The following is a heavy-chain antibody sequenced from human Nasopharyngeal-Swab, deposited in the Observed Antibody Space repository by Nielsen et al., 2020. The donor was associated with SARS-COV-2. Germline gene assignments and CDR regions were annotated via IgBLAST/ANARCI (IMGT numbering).Heavy chain of an antibody. CDR2: IYTSGSA. Sequence: SETLSLTCTVSGGSISSGSYYWSWIRQPAGKGLEWIGRIYTSGSANYNPSLKSRVTMSVDTSKNQFSLKLSSVTAADTAVYYCAREPHYDFWSGNGYGMDVWGQGTTVTVSS. J-gene: IGHJ6*02. CDR1: GGSISSGSYY. CDR3: AREPHYDFWSGNGYGMDV. V-gene: IGHV4-61*02. D-gene: IGHD3-3*01.